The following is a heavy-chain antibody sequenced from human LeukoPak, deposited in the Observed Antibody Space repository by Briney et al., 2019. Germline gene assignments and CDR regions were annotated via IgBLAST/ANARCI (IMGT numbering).Heavy chain of an antibody. CDR2: ISSSGGTR. CDR3: ATLTVASSFDY. D-gene: IGHD6-19*01. J-gene: IGHJ4*02. Sequence: GGSLRLSCAASGFAFSVYEMYWVRQAPGKGLEWVSYISSSGGTRYYADSVKGRFTISRDNAKSSLYLQMNSLRAEDTAVYYCATLTVASSFDYWGQGTLVTVSS. CDR1: GFAFSVYE. V-gene: IGHV3-48*03.